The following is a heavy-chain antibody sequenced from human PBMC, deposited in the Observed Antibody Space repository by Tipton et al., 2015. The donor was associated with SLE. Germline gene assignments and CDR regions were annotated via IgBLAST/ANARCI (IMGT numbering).Heavy chain of an antibody. J-gene: IGHJ6*02. Sequence: TLSLTCTVSGGSITSYYWNWIRQSPGKGLECIGYIYYTGSTNYNPSLKSRVTMSIDTSRNQFSLKLSSVTAADTAVYYCARGMLTWRGAILGVDVWGQGTTVNVSS. CDR2: IYYTGST. CDR1: GGSITSYY. V-gene: IGHV4-59*08. D-gene: IGHD3-10*02. CDR3: ARGMLTWRGAILGVDV.